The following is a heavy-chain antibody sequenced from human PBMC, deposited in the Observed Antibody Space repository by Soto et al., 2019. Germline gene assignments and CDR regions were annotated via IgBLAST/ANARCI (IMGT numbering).Heavy chain of an antibody. V-gene: IGHV1-3*01. CDR2: INAGNGNT. Sequence: ASVKVSCKASGYTFTSYAMHWVRQAPGQRLEWMGWINAGNGNTKYSQKFQGRVTITRDTSASTAYMELSSLRSEDTAVYYCARDLGTGYCSGGRCHDYWGQGTLVTVPQ. D-gene: IGHD2-15*01. CDR3: ARDLGTGYCSGGRCHDY. CDR1: GYTFTSYA. J-gene: IGHJ4*02.